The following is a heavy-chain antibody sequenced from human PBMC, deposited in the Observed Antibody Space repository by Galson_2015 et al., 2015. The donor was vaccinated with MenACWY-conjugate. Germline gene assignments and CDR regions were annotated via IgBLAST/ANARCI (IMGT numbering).Heavy chain of an antibody. D-gene: IGHD6-13*01. Sequence: SLRLSCTASGFTFSSFGMNWVRQAPGQGLEWVSSISATSATIYYADSVKGRFTISRDTAKNSLYLQMNSLRAEDSAVYYCARTAGSFPPWGQGTLVTVSS. CDR1: GFTFSSFG. CDR3: ARTAGSFPP. CDR2: ISATSATI. J-gene: IGHJ5*02. V-gene: IGHV3-21*01.